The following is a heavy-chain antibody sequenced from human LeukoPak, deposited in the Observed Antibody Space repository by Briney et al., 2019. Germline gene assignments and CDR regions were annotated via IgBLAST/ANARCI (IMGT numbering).Heavy chain of an antibody. J-gene: IGHJ4*02. V-gene: IGHV3-9*01. CDR1: GFTFDDYA. CDR3: AINGGGDSGYGNFDY. Sequence: PGGSLRLSCAVSGFTFDDYAMHWVRQVPGEGLEWGSGINWNSDSIGYADSVKGRFTTSRDNAKNSMYLQMNSLRAEDTAFYYCAINGGGDSGYGNFDYWGQGTLVTVSS. D-gene: IGHD5-12*01. CDR2: INWNSDSI.